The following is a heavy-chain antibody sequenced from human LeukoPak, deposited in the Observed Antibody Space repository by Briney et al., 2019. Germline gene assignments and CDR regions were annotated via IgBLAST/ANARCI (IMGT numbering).Heavy chain of an antibody. V-gene: IGHV1-69*13. CDR1: GYTFPSYF. D-gene: IGHD6-6*01. CDR2: IIPIFGTA. J-gene: IGHJ6*02. CDR3: ARVELDVTLLVRYYYYGMDV. Sequence: GASVKVSCKASGYTFPSYFMHWVRQAPGQGLEWMGGIIPIFGTANYAQKFQGRVTITADESTSTAYMELSSLRSEDTAVYYCARVELDVTLLVRYYYYGMDVWGQGTMVTVSS.